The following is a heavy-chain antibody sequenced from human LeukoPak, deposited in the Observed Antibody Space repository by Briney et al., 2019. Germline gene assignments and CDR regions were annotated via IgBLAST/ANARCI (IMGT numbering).Heavy chain of an antibody. V-gene: IGHV4-59*08. CDR2: IYYGGTT. Sequence: SETLSLTCSVSNGSISTYYWSWIRQSPGKGLEWIGYIYYGGTTSYNPSLKRRVTISVHSPKNHFSLRLTSLTAADTALYYCARHGGTLDYFDSWGPGSLVNVSS. J-gene: IGHJ4*02. CDR1: NGSISTYY. D-gene: IGHD1-26*01. CDR3: ARHGGTLDYFDS.